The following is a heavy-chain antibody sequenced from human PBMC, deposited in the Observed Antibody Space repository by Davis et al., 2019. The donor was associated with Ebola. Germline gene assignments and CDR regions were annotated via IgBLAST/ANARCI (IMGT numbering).Heavy chain of an antibody. CDR3: ASHDDIAARGLDY. Sequence: SQTLSLTCAISGDSFSSNSAAWNWIRQSPSRGLEWLGRPYYRSKWYNDYAVSVKSRITINPDTSKNQFSLQLNSVTPEDTAVYYCASHDDIAARGLDYWGQGTLVTVSS. CDR2: PYYRSKWYN. J-gene: IGHJ4*02. V-gene: IGHV6-1*01. CDR1: GDSFSSNSAA. D-gene: IGHD6-6*01.